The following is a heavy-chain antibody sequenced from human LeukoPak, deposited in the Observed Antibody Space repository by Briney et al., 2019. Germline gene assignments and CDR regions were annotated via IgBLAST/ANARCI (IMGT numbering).Heavy chain of an antibody. CDR2: IIPIFGIA. Sequence: GASVKVSCKASGGTFSSYAISWVRQAPGQGLEWMGGIIPIFGIANYAQKFQGRVTITADKSTSTAYMELSSLRSEDTAVYYCARASYYYDSSGYYLDNWGQGTLVTVSS. V-gene: IGHV1-69*10. D-gene: IGHD3-22*01. CDR1: GGTFSSYA. J-gene: IGHJ4*02. CDR3: ARASYYYDSSGYYLDN.